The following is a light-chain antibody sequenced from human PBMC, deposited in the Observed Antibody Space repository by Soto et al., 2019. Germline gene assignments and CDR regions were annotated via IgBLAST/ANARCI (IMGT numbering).Light chain of an antibody. Sequence: QPVLTRPPSASASLGASVKLTCTLSSGHNSYAIAWHQQQPEKGPRYLMKLNSDGSHSKEDGIPDRFSGSSSGAERYLTISSLQSEDEADYYCQTWSTDIRVFGGGTKLTVL. CDR2: LNSDGSH. CDR1: SGHNSYA. CDR3: QTWSTDIRV. J-gene: IGLJ3*02. V-gene: IGLV4-69*01.